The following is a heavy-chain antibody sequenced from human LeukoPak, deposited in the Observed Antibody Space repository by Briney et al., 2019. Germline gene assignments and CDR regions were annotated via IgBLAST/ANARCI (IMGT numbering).Heavy chain of an antibody. J-gene: IGHJ4*02. CDR2: ISAYIGNT. CDR3: ARFTPRLSREKFDY. V-gene: IGHV1-18*01. Sequence: ASVKVSCKTSGYTFSNYDINWVRQAPGHGLEWMGWISAYIGNTYCAQKFQGRVTMTTDTSTTTAYMELRSLRSDDTGVYYCARFTPRLSREKFDYWGQGTLVTVSS. D-gene: IGHD2-2*01. CDR1: GYTFSNYD.